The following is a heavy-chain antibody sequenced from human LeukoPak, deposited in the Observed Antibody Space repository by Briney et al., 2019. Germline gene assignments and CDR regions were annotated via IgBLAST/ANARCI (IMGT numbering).Heavy chain of an antibody. D-gene: IGHD4-17*01. V-gene: IGHV3-48*02. J-gene: IGHJ4*02. CDR3: ARAMVTTFDY. CDR1: GFTVSSSF. Sequence: GGSLRLSCAASGFTVSSSFMSWVRQAPGKGLEWVSYISSSSTIYYADSVKGRFTISRDNAKNSLYLQMNSLRDEDTAVYYCARAMVTTFDYWGQGTLVTVSS. CDR2: ISSSSTI.